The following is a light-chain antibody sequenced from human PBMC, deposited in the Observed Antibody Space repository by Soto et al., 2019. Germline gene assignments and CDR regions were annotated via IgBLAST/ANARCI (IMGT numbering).Light chain of an antibody. CDR1: QSVSSSY. V-gene: IGKV3-20*01. CDR3: QHFGSSPRWT. Sequence: EIVLTQSPGTLSLSPGERATLSCRASQSVSSSYLAWYQQKPGQPPRLLIYGTSSRATGIPDRFSGSGSGTDFTLTISRLEPEDCAVYYCQHFGSSPRWTFGQGTKVEIK. J-gene: IGKJ1*01. CDR2: GTS.